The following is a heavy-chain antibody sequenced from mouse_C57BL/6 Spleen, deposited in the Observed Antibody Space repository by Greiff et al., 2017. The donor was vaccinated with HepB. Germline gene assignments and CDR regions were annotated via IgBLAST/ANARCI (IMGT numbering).Heavy chain of an antibody. CDR2: INPGSGGT. V-gene: IGHV1-54*01. Sequence: QVQLQQSGAELVRPGTSVKVSCKASGYAFTNYLIEWVKQRPGQGLEWIGVINPGSGGTNYNEKFKGKATLTADKSSSTAYMQLSSLTSEDSAVYFCARSPLPVVATGAMDYWGQGTSVTVSS. D-gene: IGHD1-1*01. CDR1: GYAFTNYL. CDR3: ARSPLPVVATGAMDY. J-gene: IGHJ4*01.